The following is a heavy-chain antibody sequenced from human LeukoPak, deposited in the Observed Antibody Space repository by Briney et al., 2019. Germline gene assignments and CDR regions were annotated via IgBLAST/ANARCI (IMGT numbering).Heavy chain of an antibody. CDR3: ARRKRDVVVPTARGWFDS. CDR1: GFTFSDYY. V-gene: IGHV3-11*01. J-gene: IGHJ5*01. Sequence: GGSLRLSCAASGFTFSDYYMSWIRQAPGKGLEWVSYISSSGSTIYYADSVKGRFTISRDNAKKSLYLQMNSLRAEDTAVYYCARRKRDVVVPTARGWFDSWGQGTLVTVSS. D-gene: IGHD2-2*01. CDR2: ISSSGSTI.